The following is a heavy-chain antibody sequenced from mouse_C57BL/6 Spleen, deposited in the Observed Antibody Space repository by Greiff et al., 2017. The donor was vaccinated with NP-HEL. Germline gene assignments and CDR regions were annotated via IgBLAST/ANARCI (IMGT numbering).Heavy chain of an antibody. CDR1: GYSITSGYY. V-gene: IGHV3-6*01. J-gene: IGHJ3*01. D-gene: IGHD1-1*01. CDR3: ARDGHYGSSYGFAY. CDR2: ISYDGSN. Sequence: EVQLQESGPGLVKPSQSLSLTCSVTGYSITSGYYWNWIRQFPGNKLEWMGYISYDGSNNYNPSLKNRISITRDTSKNQFFLKLNSVTTEDTATYYCARDGHYGSSYGFAYWGQGTLVTVSA.